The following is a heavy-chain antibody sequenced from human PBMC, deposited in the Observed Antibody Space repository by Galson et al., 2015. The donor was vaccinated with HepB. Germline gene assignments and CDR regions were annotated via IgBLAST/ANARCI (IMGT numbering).Heavy chain of an antibody. CDR1: RFTSNTYW. Sequence: SLRLSCAASRFTSNTYWMNWVRQPPGKGLEWVANINQGGSEKYYVDSVKGRFTISRDNPKNSLYLQMNNLRAEDTAVYYCARALPRGGFLEWLPTPLDYWGQGTLVTVSS. CDR3: ARALPRGGFLEWLPTPLDY. J-gene: IGHJ4*02. V-gene: IGHV3-7*03. CDR2: INQGGSEK. D-gene: IGHD3-3*01.